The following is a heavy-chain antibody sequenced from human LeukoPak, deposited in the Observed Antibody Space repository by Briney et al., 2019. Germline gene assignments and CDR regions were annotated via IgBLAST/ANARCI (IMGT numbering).Heavy chain of an antibody. D-gene: IGHD1-14*01. CDR2: IYYSGST. CDR3: ARKVFSQSAMDV. Sequence: SETLSLTCTVSGGSISSSSYYWGWIRQPPGKGLEWIGYIYYSGSTNYNPSLKSRVTISVDTSKNQFSLKLSSVTAADTAVYYCARKVFSQSAMDVWGQGTTVTVSS. CDR1: GGSISSSSYY. V-gene: IGHV4-61*05. J-gene: IGHJ6*02.